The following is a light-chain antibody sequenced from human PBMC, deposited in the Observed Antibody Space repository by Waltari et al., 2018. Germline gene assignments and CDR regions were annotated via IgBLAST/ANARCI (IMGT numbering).Light chain of an antibody. J-gene: IGKJ1*01. CDR3: QQYYSSPRT. CDR1: QSVLYSSNNKNY. Sequence: DIVMTQSPDSLAGALGGGATINCKASQSVLYSSNNKNYLAWYQQEPGQPPKLLLSWASTRESGVPDRFSGSGSGTAFTLTISSLQAEDVAVYYCQQYYSSPRTFGQGTKVEIK. CDR2: WAS. V-gene: IGKV4-1*01.